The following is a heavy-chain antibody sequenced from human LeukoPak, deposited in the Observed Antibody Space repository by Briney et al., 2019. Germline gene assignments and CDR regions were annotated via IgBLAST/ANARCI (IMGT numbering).Heavy chain of an antibody. CDR1: GRSFSGYY. D-gene: IGHD3-10*01. CDR2: IIQRGRT. J-gene: IGHJ5*02. V-gene: IGHV4-34*01. CDR3: ARGGRDYYGSGSYYKFRRISWFDP. Sequence: SQTRSPTRVLDGRSFSGYYWSWNRQPPGEGREWIGEIIQRGRTNYNPSLKRRVTISVDTSKNQFSLKLTSVTAADTAEYYCARGGRDYYGSGSYYKFRRISWFDPWGQGTLVTVSS.